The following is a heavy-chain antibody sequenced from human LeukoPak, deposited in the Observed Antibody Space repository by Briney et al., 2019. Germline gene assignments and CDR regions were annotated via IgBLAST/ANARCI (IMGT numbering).Heavy chain of an antibody. CDR1: GFTFSNYA. J-gene: IGHJ6*04. CDR3: AREGSSWSLLGDYYYYYGMDV. V-gene: IGHV3-21*01. CDR2: ISSSSSYI. Sequence: SGGSLRLSCAASGFTFSNYAMNWVRQAPGKGLEWVSSISSSSSYIYYADSVKGRFTISRDNAKNSLYLQMSSLRAEDTAVYYCAREGSSWSLLGDYYYYYGMDVWGKGTTVTVPS. D-gene: IGHD6-13*01.